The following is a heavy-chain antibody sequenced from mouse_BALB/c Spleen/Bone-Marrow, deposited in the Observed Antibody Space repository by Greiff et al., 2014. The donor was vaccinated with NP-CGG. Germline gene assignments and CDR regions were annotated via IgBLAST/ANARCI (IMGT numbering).Heavy chain of an antibody. D-gene: IGHD2-4*01. Sequence: VQLQQSGPGLVAPSQNLSITCTVSGFSLTNYGVHWIRQPPGKGLEWLGIIWAGESTNYNSALMSRLSISKDNSKSQVFFKMNSLQTDDTAIYYCATYDYDGRFDYWGQGTTLTVSS. CDR1: GFSLTNYG. J-gene: IGHJ2*01. CDR2: IWAGEST. V-gene: IGHV2-9*02. CDR3: ATYDYDGRFDY.